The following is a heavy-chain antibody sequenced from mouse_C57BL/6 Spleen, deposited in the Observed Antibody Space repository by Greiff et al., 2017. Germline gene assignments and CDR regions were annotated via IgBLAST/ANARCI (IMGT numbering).Heavy chain of an antibody. D-gene: IGHD2-12*01. J-gene: IGHJ4*01. CDR1: GYTFTSYW. CDR2: IYPGNSDT. Sequence: VQLQQSGTVLARPGASVKMSCKTSGYTFTSYWMHWVKQRPGQGLGWIGAIYPGNSDTSYNQKFKGKAKLTAVTSASTAYMELSSLTNEDSAVYYCTMPEFGNDAGFLSMDYWGQGTSVTVSS. CDR3: TMPEFGNDAGFLSMDY. V-gene: IGHV1-5*01.